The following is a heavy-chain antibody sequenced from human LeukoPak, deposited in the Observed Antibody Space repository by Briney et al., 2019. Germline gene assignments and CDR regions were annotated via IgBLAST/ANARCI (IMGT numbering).Heavy chain of an antibody. V-gene: IGHV3-23*01. Sequence: GGSLRLSCAASGFTFSNYVMSWVRQAPGKGLEWVSGISNSGGKTYYAGSVKGRFTISRDNSNNTLFLQMNSLSADDTAVYFCAKGPRAGLRYWYFDLWGRGSLVTVSS. CDR2: ISNSGGKT. CDR3: AKGPRAGLRYWYFDL. D-gene: IGHD2-21*02. CDR1: GFTFSNYV. J-gene: IGHJ2*01.